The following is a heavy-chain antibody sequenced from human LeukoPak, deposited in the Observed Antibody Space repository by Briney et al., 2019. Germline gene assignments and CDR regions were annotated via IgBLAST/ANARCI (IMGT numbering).Heavy chain of an antibody. CDR3: ARARYCSGGSCYFYYYYYGMDV. V-gene: IGHV3-33*01. CDR1: GFTFSSYG. D-gene: IGHD2-15*01. J-gene: IGHJ6*02. Sequence: GGSLRLSCAASGFTFSSYGMHWVRQAPGKGLEWVAVIWYDGSNKYYADSVKGRFTISRDNSKNTLYLQMNSLRAEDTAVYYCARARYCSGGSCYFYYYYYGMDVWGQGTTVTVSS. CDR2: IWYDGSNK.